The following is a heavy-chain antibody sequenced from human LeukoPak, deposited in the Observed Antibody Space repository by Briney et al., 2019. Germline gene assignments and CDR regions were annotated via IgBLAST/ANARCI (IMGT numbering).Heavy chain of an antibody. Sequence: SEKLSLNCTVSGGSISSYYWRWIRQPQGKGLEWIGYIYYSGRNNYNNSLRSRVTISVETSKNQFFLKLSPVTAAATAVYYGGSLSFWFQAADDDYWGQGALGTVSS. V-gene: IGHV4-59*12. CDR1: GGSISSYY. CDR2: IYYSGRN. CDR3: GSLSFWFQAADDDY. D-gene: IGHD6-13*01. J-gene: IGHJ4*02.